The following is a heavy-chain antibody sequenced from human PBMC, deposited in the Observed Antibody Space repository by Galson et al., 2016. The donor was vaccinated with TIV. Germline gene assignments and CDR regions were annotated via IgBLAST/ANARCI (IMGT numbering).Heavy chain of an antibody. V-gene: IGHV4-38-2*01. D-gene: IGHD2/OR15-2a*01. J-gene: IGHJ6*02. CDR1: GPSINSGSF. CDR3: ARVTPAFYGVQRYHYFGMTS. Sequence: SETLSLTCGVSGPSINSGSFWGWIRQPPGKGLEWIGNVYYTGSTDYNPSLRSRVTMSVDLSKDQFSLSLNSVAAADTAVYYCARVTPAFYGVQRYHYFGMTSGAKGPRSPSP. CDR2: VYYTGST.